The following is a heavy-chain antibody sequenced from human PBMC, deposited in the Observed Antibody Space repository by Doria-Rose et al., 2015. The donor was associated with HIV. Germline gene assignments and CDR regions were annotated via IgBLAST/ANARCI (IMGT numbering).Heavy chain of an antibody. D-gene: IGHD3-22*01. Sequence: LQESGAEVKKPGASVEVSCKSSGYTFSGYYMHWVRQAPGRGLEWMGWINPNNGGTNYAQKFQGRVTMTRDTSISTAYMELSRLRSDDSAVYYCARPMYDTSGYYLGYWGQGTLVTVSS. CDR3: ARPMYDTSGYYLGY. V-gene: IGHV1-2*02. CDR2: INPNNGGT. J-gene: IGHJ4*02. CDR1: GYTFSGYY.